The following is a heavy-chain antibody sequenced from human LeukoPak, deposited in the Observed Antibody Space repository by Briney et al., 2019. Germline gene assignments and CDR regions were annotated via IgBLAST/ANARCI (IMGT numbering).Heavy chain of an antibody. CDR3: ARVFTVGATKIDY. CDR1: GYTFTGYY. J-gene: IGHJ4*02. Sequence: GASVKVSCKASGYTFTGYYMHWVRQAPGQGREWMGWINPNSGGTNYAQKFQGRVTMTRDTSISTAYMELSRLRSDDTAVYYCARVFTVGATKIDYWGQGTLVTVSS. V-gene: IGHV1-2*02. CDR2: INPNSGGT. D-gene: IGHD1-26*01.